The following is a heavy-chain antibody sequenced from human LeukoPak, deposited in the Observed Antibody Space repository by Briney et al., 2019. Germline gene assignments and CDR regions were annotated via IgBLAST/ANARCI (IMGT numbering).Heavy chain of an antibody. CDR1: GFTFSSSA. J-gene: IGHJ4*02. V-gene: IGHV3-23*01. Sequence: GGSLRLSCAASGFTFSSSAMSWVRQAPGKGLEWVSNISGSGSGGSTYYADSAKGRFTISRDNSKNTLYLQMNSLRAEDTAVYYCARDMYSSSWYYFDYWGQGTLVTVSS. CDR3: ARDMYSSSWYYFDY. D-gene: IGHD6-13*01. CDR2: ISGSGSGGST.